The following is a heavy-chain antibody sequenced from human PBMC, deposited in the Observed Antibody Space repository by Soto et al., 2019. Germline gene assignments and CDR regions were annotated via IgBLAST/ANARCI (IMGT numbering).Heavy chain of an antibody. D-gene: IGHD1-1*01. J-gene: IGHJ6*03. Sequence: GGSLRLSCAASGFTFSSYWMSWVRQAPGKGLEWVANIKQDGSEKYYVDSVKGRFTISRDNAKNSLYLQMSSLKASDTAMYYCARHLGNWNDVTPDSGYYYMDVWGKGTTVTVSS. CDR2: IKQDGSEK. CDR1: GFTFSSYW. CDR3: ARHLGNWNDVTPDSGYYYMDV. V-gene: IGHV3-7*05.